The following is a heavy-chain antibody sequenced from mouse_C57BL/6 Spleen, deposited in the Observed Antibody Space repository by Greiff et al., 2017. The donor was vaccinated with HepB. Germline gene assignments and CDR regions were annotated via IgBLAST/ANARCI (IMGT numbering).Heavy chain of an antibody. CDR2: INPNNGGT. V-gene: IGHV1-22*01. CDR1: GYTFTDYN. D-gene: IGHD1-1*01. Sequence: EVQLQQSGPELVKPGASVKMSCKASGYTFTDYNMHWVKQSHGKSLEWIGYINPNNGGTSYNQKFKGKATLTVNKSSSTAYMELRSLTSEDSAVYYCAREEELPYYFDYWGQGTTLTVSS. J-gene: IGHJ2*01. CDR3: AREEELPYYFDY.